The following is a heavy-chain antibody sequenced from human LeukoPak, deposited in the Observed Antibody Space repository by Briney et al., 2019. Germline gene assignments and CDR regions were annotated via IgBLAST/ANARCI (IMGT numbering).Heavy chain of an antibody. D-gene: IGHD3-22*01. CDR2: ISYDGSNK. V-gene: IGHV3-30-3*01. J-gene: IGHJ4*02. CDR1: GFTFSSYA. Sequence: TGGSLRLSCAASGFTFSSYAMHWVCQAPGKGLEWVAVISYDGSNKYYADSVKGRFTISRDNSKNTLYLQMNSLRAEDTAVYYCARGPRIYYPFDYWGQGTLVTVSS. CDR3: ARGPRIYYPFDY.